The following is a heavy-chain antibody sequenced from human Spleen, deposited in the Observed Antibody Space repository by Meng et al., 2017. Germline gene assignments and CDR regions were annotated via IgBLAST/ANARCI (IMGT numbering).Heavy chain of an antibody. D-gene: IGHD2-15*01. CDR1: GFTFSDYY. CDR2: ISSSGSTI. V-gene: IGHV3-11*01. J-gene: IGHJ4*02. CDR3: ARDRRADCSGGSCYSVDY. Sequence: GESLKISCAASGFTFSDYYMSWIRQAPGKGLEWVSYISSSGSTIYYADSVKGRFTISRDNAKNSLYLQMNSLRAEDTAVYYCARDRRADCSGGSCYSVDYWGQGTLVTVSS.